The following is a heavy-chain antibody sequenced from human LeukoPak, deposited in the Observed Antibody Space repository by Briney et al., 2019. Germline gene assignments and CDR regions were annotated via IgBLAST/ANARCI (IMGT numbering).Heavy chain of an antibody. D-gene: IGHD5-18*01. Sequence: GGSLRLSCAASGFTFDDYGMSWVRQAPGKGLEWVSGINWNGGSTGYADSVKGRFTSSRDNTKNSLYLQMNSLRDADTAIYYCARAQGGLSYGDVGDYWGQGTRVTVSS. V-gene: IGHV3-20*04. CDR2: INWNGGST. CDR1: GFTFDDYG. CDR3: ARAQGGLSYGDVGDY. J-gene: IGHJ4*02.